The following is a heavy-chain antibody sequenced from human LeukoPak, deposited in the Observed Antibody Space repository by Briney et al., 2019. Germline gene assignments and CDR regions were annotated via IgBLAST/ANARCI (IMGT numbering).Heavy chain of an antibody. J-gene: IGHJ6*02. V-gene: IGHV4-34*01. CDR2: INHSGST. D-gene: IGHD3-10*01. CDR1: GGSFSGYY. CDR3: ARGHGKVRGVTRYYYYGMDV. Sequence: SETLSLTCAVYGGSFSGYYWSWIRQPPGKGLEWIGEINHSGSTNYNPSLKSRVTISVDTSKHQFSLKLSSVTAADTAVYYCARGHGKVRGVTRYYYYGMDVWGQGTTVTVSS.